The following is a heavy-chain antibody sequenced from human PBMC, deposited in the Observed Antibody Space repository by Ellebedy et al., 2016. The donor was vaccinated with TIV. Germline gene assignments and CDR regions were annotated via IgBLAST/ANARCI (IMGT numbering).Heavy chain of an antibody. CDR3: ARHTTAGNWCTSCSYGMDV. CDR1: GFTFSSYS. V-gene: IGHV3-21*01. J-gene: IGHJ6*02. CDR2: ISRSSTYI. D-gene: IGHD2-8*02. Sequence: PGGSLRLSCAASGFTFSSYSLNWVRQAPGKGLEWVSSISRSSTYIYYADSVKGRFTISRDNAKNSLYLQMNSLRAEDTAVYYCARHTTAGNWCTSCSYGMDVWGQGTTVTVSS.